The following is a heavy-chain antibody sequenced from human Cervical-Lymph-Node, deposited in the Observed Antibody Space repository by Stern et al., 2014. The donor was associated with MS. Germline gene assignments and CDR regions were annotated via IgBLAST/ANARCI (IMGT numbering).Heavy chain of an antibody. CDR3: ANLITAQVRRDAFDL. J-gene: IGHJ3*01. Sequence: VKLVESGGGVVQPGRSLRLSCAASGFSFSNYGIHWVRQAPGKGLEWVALISYDGSDKNYADYVKGRFTISRDTSKNTLYLQMNSLRVGDTAVYYCANLITAQVRRDAFDLWGQGTMVTVSS. V-gene: IGHV3-30*18. D-gene: IGHD6-6*01. CDR1: GFSFSNYG. CDR2: ISYDGSDK.